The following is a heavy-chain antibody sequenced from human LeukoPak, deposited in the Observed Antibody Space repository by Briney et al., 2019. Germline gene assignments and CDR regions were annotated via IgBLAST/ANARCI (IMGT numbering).Heavy chain of an antibody. CDR3: ARGSSTVIKYYFDY. J-gene: IGHJ4*02. V-gene: IGHV4-34*01. CDR2: INHSGST. Sequence: PSETLSLTCAVYGGSFSGYYWSWIRQPPGKGLEWIGEINHSGSTNYNPSLKSRVTISVDTSKNQFSLKLSSVTAADTAVYYCARGSSTVIKYYFDYWGQGTLVTVS. D-gene: IGHD5/OR15-5a*01. CDR1: GGSFSGYY.